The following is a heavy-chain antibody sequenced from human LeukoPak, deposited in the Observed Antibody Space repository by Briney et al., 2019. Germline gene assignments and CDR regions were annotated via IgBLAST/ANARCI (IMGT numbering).Heavy chain of an antibody. Sequence: GGPLRLSCAVSGFTFSSYAMSWVRQAPGKGLEWVSAIDSSGSYTWYDDSVKGRFTISRDNSKNTLYLQMNSLRAEDTAVYYCAKASRNYGDYDFSHWGQGTLVTVSS. J-gene: IGHJ4*02. CDR1: GFTFSSYA. V-gene: IGHV3-23*05. CDR2: IDSSGSYT. D-gene: IGHD4-17*01. CDR3: AKASRNYGDYDFSH.